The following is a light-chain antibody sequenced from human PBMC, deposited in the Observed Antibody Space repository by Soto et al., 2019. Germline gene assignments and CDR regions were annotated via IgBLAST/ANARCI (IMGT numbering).Light chain of an antibody. CDR1: QSVSSNY. J-gene: IGKJ3*01. V-gene: IGKV3-20*01. Sequence: EIVLTQSPGTLSLSPGERATLSCRASQSVSSNYLAWYQQKPGQAPRLLIYRASFRATGIPDRFSGSGSGTDFTLTISSLEPEDFAMYYCHQYGSSPLFTFGPGTTVDIK. CDR2: RAS. CDR3: HQYGSSPLFT.